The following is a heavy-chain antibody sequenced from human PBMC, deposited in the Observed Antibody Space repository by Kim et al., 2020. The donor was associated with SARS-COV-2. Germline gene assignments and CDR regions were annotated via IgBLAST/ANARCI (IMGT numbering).Heavy chain of an antibody. CDR1: GGSFSGYY. D-gene: IGHD6-6*01. V-gene: IGHV4-34*01. CDR3: ARGVNPSSIAARRTPFDY. Sequence: SETLSLTCAVYGGSFSGYYWSWIRQPPGKGLEWIGEINHSGSTNYNPSLKSRVTISVDTSKNQFSLKLSSVTAADTAVYYCARGVNPSSIAARRTPFDYWGQGTLVTVSS. J-gene: IGHJ4*02. CDR2: INHSGST.